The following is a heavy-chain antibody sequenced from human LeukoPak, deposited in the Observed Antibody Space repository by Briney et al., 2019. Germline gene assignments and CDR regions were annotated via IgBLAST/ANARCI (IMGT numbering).Heavy chain of an antibody. J-gene: IGHJ4*02. D-gene: IGHD3-3*01. CDR1: GFTFSSYG. CDR3: AKEYDGKSYFDY. Sequence: GGSLRLSCAASGFTFSSYGIRWVRQAPGKGLEWVAVISYDGRNKYYADSVKGRFTIYRDNSKNTVYLQMNSLRPEDTAVYYCAKEYDGKSYFDYWGQGTLVTVSS. CDR2: ISYDGRNK. V-gene: IGHV3-30*18.